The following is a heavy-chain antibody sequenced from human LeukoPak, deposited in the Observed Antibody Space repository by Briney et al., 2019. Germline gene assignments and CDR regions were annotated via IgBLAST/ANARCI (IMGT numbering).Heavy chain of an antibody. J-gene: IGHJ4*02. CDR2: ISPTGSTT. V-gene: IGHV3-74*01. CDR1: GFSFSGHW. CDR3: ARGPNSNWSGLDF. D-gene: IGHD6-6*01. Sequence: GGSLRLSCTASGFSFSGHWMHWARQLPGKGLVWVSRISPTGSTTSYADSVKGRFTVSRDNAKNTLYPQVNNLRAEDTAVYYCARGPNSNWSGLDFWGQGTLLTVSS.